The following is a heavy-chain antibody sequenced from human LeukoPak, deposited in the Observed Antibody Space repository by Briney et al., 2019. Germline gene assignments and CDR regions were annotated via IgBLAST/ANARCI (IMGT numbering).Heavy chain of an antibody. CDR1: GGSISSYY. Sequence: SETLSLTCTVSGGSISSYYWSWIRQPPGKRLEWIGYIYYSGSTNYNPSLMSRVTISVDTSKNQFSLKLSSVTAADTAVYYSARLSTTVTNYFLDYWGQGTLVTVSS. CDR2: IYYSGST. CDR3: ARLSTTVTNYFLDY. J-gene: IGHJ4*02. V-gene: IGHV4-59*08. D-gene: IGHD4-17*01.